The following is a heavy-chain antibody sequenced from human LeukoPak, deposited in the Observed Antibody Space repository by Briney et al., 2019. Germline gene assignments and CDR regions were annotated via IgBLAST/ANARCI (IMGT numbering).Heavy chain of an antibody. CDR1: GGSFTGHY. V-gene: IGHV4-34*01. D-gene: IGHD3-9*01. Sequence: SETLSLTCAVPGGSFTGHYWSCIRQPPGKGLEWIGEINHSGSTNYSPSLKSRVIISVDTSKNQFSLKLSSVTPAYTAVYYCASRFDDIFTGFPPRLEKCFDPCDQGTLVTVSS. J-gene: IGHJ5*02. CDR2: INHSGST. CDR3: ASRFDDIFTGFPPRLEKCFDP.